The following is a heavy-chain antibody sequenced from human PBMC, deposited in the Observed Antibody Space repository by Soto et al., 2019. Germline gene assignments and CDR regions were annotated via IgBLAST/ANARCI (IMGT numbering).Heavy chain of an antibody. V-gene: IGHV1-18*01. CDR2: ISAYNGNT. D-gene: IGHD6-19*01. J-gene: IGHJ5*02. Sequence: GASVKVSCKASGYTFISYGITWVRQAPGQGLEWMGWISAYNGNTTFAQTLQGRFTMTTDTSTSTAYMELRSLRSDDTAVYYCARAVGYSSGSRGRVDPWGQGTLVTVSS. CDR3: ARAVGYSSGSRGRVDP. CDR1: GYTFISYG.